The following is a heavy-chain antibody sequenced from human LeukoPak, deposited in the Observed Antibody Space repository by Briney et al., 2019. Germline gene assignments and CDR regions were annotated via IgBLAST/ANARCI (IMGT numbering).Heavy chain of an antibody. V-gene: IGHV4-59*01. CDR2: MYYIGST. CDR3: ARVSYYDYVWGTYRRFLYYFDH. CDR1: GGSISNNY. Sequence: SECLSLTCTVSGGSISNNYWSWIRQPPGKALEWIRYMYYIGSTNYNPSLRSRVTISVDTSKNQFSLKLSSVTAASTAVYYCARVSYYDYVWGTYRRFLYYFDHWGQGTLVTVSS. D-gene: IGHD3-16*02. J-gene: IGHJ4*02.